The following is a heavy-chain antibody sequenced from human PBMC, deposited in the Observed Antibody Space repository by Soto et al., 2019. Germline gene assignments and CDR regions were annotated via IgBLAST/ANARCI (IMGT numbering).Heavy chain of an antibody. V-gene: IGHV3-23*01. Sequence: EVQVLESGGGLVQPGVSLRLSCAVSGFTVSSYAMSWVRQAPGKGLEWVSGISGSGCSTYSADSVKGLFNISRDNSKKTLDRHMNSLSGENAAVYYCAQDRKSGSGWYWDYWGQGTLVTVSS. CDR2: ISGSGCST. CDR1: GFTVSSYA. J-gene: IGHJ4*02. CDR3: AQDRKSGSGWYWDY. D-gene: IGHD6-19*01.